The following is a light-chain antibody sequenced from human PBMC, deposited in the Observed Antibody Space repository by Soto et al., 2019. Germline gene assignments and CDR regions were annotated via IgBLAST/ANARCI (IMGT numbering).Light chain of an antibody. CDR1: ALPRRY. Sequence: SYELTQPPSVSVSPGQTARITCSGDALPRRYASWYQQKPGQAPVLVMFKDSERPSGIPERFSGSSSGTTVTLTISGVQAEDEADYYCQPADSSGTYVFGSGTKSPS. J-gene: IGLJ1*01. V-gene: IGLV3-25*02. CDR3: QPADSSGTYV. CDR2: KDS.